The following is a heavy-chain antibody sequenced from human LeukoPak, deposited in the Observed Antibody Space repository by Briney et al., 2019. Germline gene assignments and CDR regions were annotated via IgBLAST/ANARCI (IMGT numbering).Heavy chain of an antibody. D-gene: IGHD3-10*01. Sequence: ASVKVSCKASGYTFTSYDINRVRQAAGQGLEWMGWMNPNSGNTGYAQKFQGRVTMTRNTSISTAYMELSSLRSEDTAVYYCAREYGSGSYLSYYYYGMDVWGQGTTVTVSS. J-gene: IGHJ6*02. CDR3: AREYGSGSYLSYYYYGMDV. CDR2: MNPNSGNT. V-gene: IGHV1-8*01. CDR1: GYTFTSYD.